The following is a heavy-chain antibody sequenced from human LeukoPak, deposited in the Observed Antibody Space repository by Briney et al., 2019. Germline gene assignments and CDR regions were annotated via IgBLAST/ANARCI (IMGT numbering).Heavy chain of an antibody. V-gene: IGHV3-23*01. J-gene: IGHJ4*02. Sequence: GGSLRLSCAASGFTFSSYAMGWVRQAPGKGLEWVSAISGSGGSTYYADSVKGRFTISRDNSKNTLYLQMNSLRAEDTAVYYCAKDHLIYGDYVRYFDYWGQGTLVTVSS. CDR2: ISGSGGST. D-gene: IGHD4-17*01. CDR3: AKDHLIYGDYVRYFDY. CDR1: GFTFSSYA.